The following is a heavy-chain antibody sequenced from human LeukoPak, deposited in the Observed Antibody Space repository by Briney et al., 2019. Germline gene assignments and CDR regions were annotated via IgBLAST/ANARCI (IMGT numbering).Heavy chain of an antibody. Sequence: GGSLRLSCAASGFTFSSYSMNWVRQAPGKGLEWVSSTSSSSSYIYYADSVKGRFTISRDNAKNSLYLQMNSLRAEDTAVYYCARDEGSSGYADYWGQGTLVTVSS. D-gene: IGHD3-22*01. CDR1: GFTFSSYS. V-gene: IGHV3-21*01. J-gene: IGHJ4*02. CDR3: ARDEGSSGYADY. CDR2: TSSSSSYI.